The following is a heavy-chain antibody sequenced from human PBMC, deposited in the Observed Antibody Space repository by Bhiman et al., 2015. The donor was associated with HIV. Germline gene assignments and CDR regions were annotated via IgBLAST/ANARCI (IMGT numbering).Heavy chain of an antibody. D-gene: IGHD4-17*01. CDR1: GFTFNDYG. CDR3: ARDIRDDYGYYYYMDV. J-gene: IGHJ6*03. CDR2: INWNGAGT. V-gene: IGHV3-20*04. Sequence: EVQLVESGGTVVRPGGSLRLSCAASGFTFNDYGMSWVRQVPGKGLEWVSGINWNGAGTHYAGSVKGRFTISRDNAKNSLYLQMNSLRAEDTALYYCARDIRDDYGYYYYMDVWGKGTTVTVSS.